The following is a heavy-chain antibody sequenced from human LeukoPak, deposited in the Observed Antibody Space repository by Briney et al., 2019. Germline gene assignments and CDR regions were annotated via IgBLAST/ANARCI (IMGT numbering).Heavy chain of an antibody. Sequence: GGSLRLSCAASGFTFSSYSMNWVRQAPGKGLEWVAFIRYDGSNKYYADSVKGRFTISRDNSKNTLYLQMNSLRAEDTAVYYCAKAPDFWSGFDYWGQGTLVTVSS. CDR3: AKAPDFWSGFDY. CDR1: GFTFSSYS. V-gene: IGHV3-30*02. CDR2: IRYDGSNK. D-gene: IGHD3-3*01. J-gene: IGHJ4*02.